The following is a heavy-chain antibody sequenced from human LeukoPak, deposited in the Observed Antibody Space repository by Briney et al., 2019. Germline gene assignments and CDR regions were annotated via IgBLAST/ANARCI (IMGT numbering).Heavy chain of an antibody. CDR2: ISSNGGST. CDR3: ARDPISGYFDY. CDR1: GFTFSNAW. Sequence: PGGSLRLSCAASGFTFSNAWMTWVRQAPGKGLEYVSAISSNGGSTYYANSVKGRFTISRGNSKNTLYLQMGSLRAEDMAVYYCARDPISGYFDYWGQGTLVTVSS. J-gene: IGHJ4*02. V-gene: IGHV3-64*01. D-gene: IGHD3-10*01.